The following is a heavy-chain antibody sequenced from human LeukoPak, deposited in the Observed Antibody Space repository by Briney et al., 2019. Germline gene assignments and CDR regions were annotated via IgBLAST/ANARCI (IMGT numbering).Heavy chain of an antibody. CDR3: ANIPHITMVQGVIPDY. CDR1: GFTFSSYA. D-gene: IGHD3-10*01. Sequence: GGSLRLSCAASGFTFSSYAMSWVRQAPGKGLEWVSAISGSGGSTYYADSVKGRFTISRDNSKNTLYLQMNSLRAEDTAVYYCANIPHITMVQGVIPDYWGQGTLVTVSS. V-gene: IGHV3-23*01. J-gene: IGHJ4*02. CDR2: ISGSGGST.